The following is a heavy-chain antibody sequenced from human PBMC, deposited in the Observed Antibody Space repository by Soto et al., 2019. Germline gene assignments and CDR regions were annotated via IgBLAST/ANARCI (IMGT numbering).Heavy chain of an antibody. V-gene: IGHV3-11*01. CDR1: GFSFSDYY. D-gene: IGHD2-2*01. Sequence: GGSLRLSCSASGFSFSDYYMTWVRQAPGKGLEWISYISGSGTNIYYAESVEGRFTISRDNARNSVHLQMNDLRGGDTARYFCVKMSSTHSYDPIFFRGQGTLVTVSS. CDR2: ISGSGTNI. CDR3: VKMSSTHSYDPIFF. J-gene: IGHJ4*02.